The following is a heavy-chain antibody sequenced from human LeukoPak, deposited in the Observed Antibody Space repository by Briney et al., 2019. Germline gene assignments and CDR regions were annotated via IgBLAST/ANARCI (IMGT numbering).Heavy chain of an antibody. V-gene: IGHV4-39*07. CDR2: IYYSGST. CDR3: ARGAYYYDSSGYYYVPYDY. CDR1: GGSISSSSYY. D-gene: IGHD3-22*01. J-gene: IGHJ4*03. Sequence: SETLSLTCTVSGGSISSSSYYWGWIRQPPGKGLEWIGSIYYSGSTYYNPSLKSRVTISVDTSKNQFSLKLSSVTAADTAVYYCARGAYYYDSSGYYYVPYDYWGQGTMVTVSS.